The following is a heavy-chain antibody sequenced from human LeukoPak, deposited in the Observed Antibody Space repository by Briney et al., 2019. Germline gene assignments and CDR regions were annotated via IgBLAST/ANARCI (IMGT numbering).Heavy chain of an antibody. CDR1: GGSISSSSYS. CDR3: ARGPVVTTYLTYDY. V-gene: IGHV4-39*07. J-gene: IGHJ4*02. Sequence: PSETLSLTCTVAGGSISSSSYSWGWIRQPPGKGLEWIGEINHSGSTNYNPSLKSRVTISVDTSKNQFSLKLSSVTAADTAVYYCARGPVVTTYLTYDYWGQGTLVTVSS. D-gene: IGHD2-21*02. CDR2: INHSGST.